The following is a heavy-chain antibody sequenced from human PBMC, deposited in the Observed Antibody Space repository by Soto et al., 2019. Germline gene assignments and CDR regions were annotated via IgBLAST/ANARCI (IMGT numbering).Heavy chain of an antibody. Sequence: QVQLQQWGAGLLKPSETLSLTCAVYGGSFSGYQWTWIRQTPEMGLEWIGEINDSGNINYNPSLKSRVTILVDTAKKQIYLRLSSVTAADTAVYYCARGLILWFGELSRRGGYYYYMDVWGKGTTVTVSS. D-gene: IGHD3-10*01. V-gene: IGHV4-34*02. CDR3: ARGLILWFGELSRRGGYYYYMDV. J-gene: IGHJ6*03. CDR2: INDSGNI. CDR1: GGSFSGYQ.